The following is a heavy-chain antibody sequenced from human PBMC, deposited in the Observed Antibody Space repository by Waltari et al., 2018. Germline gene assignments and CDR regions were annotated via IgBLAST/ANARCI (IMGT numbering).Heavy chain of an antibody. CDR2: IYHSGSV. D-gene: IGHD2-8*01. Sequence: CGGWIRQAPGEGLEWIGNIYHSGSVTRNPSLLGRVIISVDTSKNQVSLRLTSVTAADTAVYYCARDMVYSSYALDAWGQGTTVTVSS. CDR3: ARDMVYSSYALDA. CDR1: C. J-gene: IGHJ6*02. V-gene: IGHV4-59*01.